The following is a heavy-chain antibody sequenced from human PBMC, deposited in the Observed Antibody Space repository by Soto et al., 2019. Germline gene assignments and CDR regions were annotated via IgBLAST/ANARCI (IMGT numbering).Heavy chain of an antibody. CDR1: GLSLSNARMG. CDR2: IFSNDEK. Sequence: QVTLKASGPVLVKPTETLPLTCTVSGLSLSNARMGVSWIRQPPGKALEWLAHIFSNDEKSYITSLKSRLTISKDTSKSQVVLTMAYMDPVDTATYYCARMSSAGDWYFDLWGRGTLVTVSS. J-gene: IGHJ2*01. CDR3: ARMSSAGDWYFDL. D-gene: IGHD6-6*01. V-gene: IGHV2-26*01.